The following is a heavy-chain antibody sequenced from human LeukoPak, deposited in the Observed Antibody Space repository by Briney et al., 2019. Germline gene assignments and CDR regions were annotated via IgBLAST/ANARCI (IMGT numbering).Heavy chain of an antibody. V-gene: IGHV3-15*01. CDR3: TTSGAAAGFLRYYYGMDV. Sequence: GGSLRLSCAASGFTFSNAWMSWVRQAPGKGLEWVGRIKSKTDGGTTDYAAPVKGRFTISRDDSKNTLYLQMNSLKTEDTAVYYCTTSGAAAGFLRYYYGMDVWGKGTTVTVSS. D-gene: IGHD6-13*01. CDR2: IKSKTDGGTT. J-gene: IGHJ6*04. CDR1: GFTFSNAW.